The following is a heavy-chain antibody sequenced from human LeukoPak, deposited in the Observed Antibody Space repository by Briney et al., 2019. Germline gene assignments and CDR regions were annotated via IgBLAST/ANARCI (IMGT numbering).Heavy chain of an antibody. CDR2: ISYDGSNK. V-gene: IGHV3-30*18. Sequence: GRSLRLSFAASGFTFSSYGMHWVRQAPGKGLEGVAVISYDGSNKYYADSVKGRLPISRDNSKNTLYLQMNSLRAEDTAVYYCAKDRRYYGSGSYMDYWGQGTLVTVSS. CDR1: GFTFSSYG. J-gene: IGHJ4*02. CDR3: AKDRRYYGSGSYMDY. D-gene: IGHD3-10*01.